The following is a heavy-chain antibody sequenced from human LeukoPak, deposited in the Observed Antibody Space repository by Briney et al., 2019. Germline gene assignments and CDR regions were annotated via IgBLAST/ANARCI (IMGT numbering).Heavy chain of an antibody. CDR1: GGSISSGDYY. D-gene: IGHD1-1*01. CDR3: ARAIWNDARRYYFDY. Sequence: TLSLTCTVSGGSISSGDYYWSWIRQPPGKGLEWIGYIYYSGSTYYNPSLKSRVTISVDTSKNQFSLKLSSVTAAHTAVYYCARAIWNDARRYYFDYWGQGTLVTVSS. V-gene: IGHV4-30-4*08. CDR2: IYYSGST. J-gene: IGHJ4*02.